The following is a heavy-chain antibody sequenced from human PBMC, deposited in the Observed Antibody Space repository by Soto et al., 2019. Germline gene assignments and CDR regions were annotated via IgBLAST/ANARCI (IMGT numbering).Heavy chain of an antibody. V-gene: IGHV3-23*01. CDR3: AKDPIVVVPPGRFDY. CDR1: GFTFSSYA. CDR2: ISGSGGST. J-gene: IGHJ4*02. D-gene: IGHD3-22*01. Sequence: EVQLLESGGGLVQPGGSLRLSCAASGFTFSSYAMSCVRQAPGKGLEWVSAISGSGGSTYYADSVKGRFTISRDISKNTLYLQMNSLRSEDTAVYYCAKDPIVVVPPGRFDYWGQGTLVTVSS.